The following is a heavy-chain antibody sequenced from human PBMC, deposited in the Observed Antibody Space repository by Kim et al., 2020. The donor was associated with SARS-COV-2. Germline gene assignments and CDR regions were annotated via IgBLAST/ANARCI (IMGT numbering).Heavy chain of an antibody. CDR3: ARGSTEIGRAFDI. Sequence: YEQKFQGRVTMTRDTSTSTVYMELSSLRSEDTAVYYCARGSTEIGRAFDIWGQGTMVTVSS. V-gene: IGHV1-46*01. D-gene: IGHD4-17*01. J-gene: IGHJ3*02.